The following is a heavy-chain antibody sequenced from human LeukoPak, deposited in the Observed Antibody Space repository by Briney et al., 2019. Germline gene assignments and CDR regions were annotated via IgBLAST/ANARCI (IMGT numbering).Heavy chain of an antibody. CDR3: ARGGNIVLMVYAWDFDY. D-gene: IGHD2-8*01. J-gene: IGHJ4*02. V-gene: IGHV1-18*01. CDR1: GYTFTSYG. CDR2: ISAYNGNT. Sequence: ASVKVSCKASGYTFTSYGISWVRQAPGQGLEWMGWISAYNGNTNYAQKLQGRVTMTTDTSTSTAYMELRSLRSDDTAVYYCARGGNIVLMVYAWDFDYWGQGTLVTVSS.